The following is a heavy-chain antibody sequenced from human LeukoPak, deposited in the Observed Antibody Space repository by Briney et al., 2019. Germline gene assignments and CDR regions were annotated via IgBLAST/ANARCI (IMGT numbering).Heavy chain of an antibody. CDR1: GFTLSSHN. Sequence: GGSLRLSCVASGFTLSSHNINWVRQAPGKGLEWVSHISSGGSITYYGDSVKGRITISRDNAKNSVSLYMNSLRAEDSAVYYCARPGITAFDIWGRGTMVTVSS. V-gene: IGHV3-48*01. J-gene: IGHJ3*02. D-gene: IGHD3-10*01. CDR2: ISSGGSIT. CDR3: ARPGITAFDI.